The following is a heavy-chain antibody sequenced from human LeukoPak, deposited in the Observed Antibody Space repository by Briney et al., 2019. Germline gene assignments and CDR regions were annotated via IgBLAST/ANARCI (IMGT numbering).Heavy chain of an antibody. CDR3: ARAYYGRPFDY. D-gene: IGHD4-17*01. V-gene: IGHV4-59*08. J-gene: IGHJ4*02. CDR1: GGSISSYY. Sequence: SETLSLTCTVSGGSISSYYWSWIRQPPGKGLEWIGYVYYSGSTNYNPSLKSRVTISVDTSENQFSLKLSSVNAADTAVYYCARAYYGRPFDYWGQGTLVTASS. CDR2: VYYSGST.